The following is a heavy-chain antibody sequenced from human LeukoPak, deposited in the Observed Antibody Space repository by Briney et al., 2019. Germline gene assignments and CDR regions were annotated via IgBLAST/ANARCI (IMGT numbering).Heavy chain of an antibody. CDR1: GYTFSSYG. V-gene: IGHV1-18*01. D-gene: IGHD3-16*01. CDR2: ISPNTGFT. J-gene: IGHJ4*02. CDR3: SRDRGFMLTFGGIMGVQDS. Sequence: ASVKVSCKASGYTFSSYGLNWVRQAPGQGLEWMGWISPNTGFTYYAQKLQGRVTMTTDTSTSTAYMELRSLRYDDTAVYYCSRDRGFMLTFGGIMGVQDSWGQGTLVTVSS.